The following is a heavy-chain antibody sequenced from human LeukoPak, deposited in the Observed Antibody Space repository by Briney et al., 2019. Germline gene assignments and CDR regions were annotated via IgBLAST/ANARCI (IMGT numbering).Heavy chain of an antibody. J-gene: IGHJ5*02. Sequence: SETLSLTCAVYGGSFSGYYWSWIRQPPGKGLEWIGEINHSGSTNYNPSLKSRVTISVDTSKNQFSLKLSSVTAADTAVYYCARMDGYSLFDPWGQGTLVTVSS. CDR1: GGSFSGYY. CDR2: INHSGST. V-gene: IGHV4-34*01. D-gene: IGHD5-24*01. CDR3: ARMDGYSLFDP.